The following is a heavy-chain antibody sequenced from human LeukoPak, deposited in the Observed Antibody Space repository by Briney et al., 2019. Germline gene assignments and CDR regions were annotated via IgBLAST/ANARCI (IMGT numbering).Heavy chain of an antibody. CDR2: ISYDGSNK. Sequence: GGSLRLSCAASGFTFSSYAMHWVRQAPGKGLEWVAVISYDGSNKYYADSVKGRFTISRDNSKNTPYLQMNSLRAEDTAVYYCARENCSGGSCYSAYYYGMDVWGQGTTVTVSS. CDR1: GFTFSSYA. CDR3: ARENCSGGSCYSAYYYGMDV. V-gene: IGHV3-30-3*01. J-gene: IGHJ6*02. D-gene: IGHD2-15*01.